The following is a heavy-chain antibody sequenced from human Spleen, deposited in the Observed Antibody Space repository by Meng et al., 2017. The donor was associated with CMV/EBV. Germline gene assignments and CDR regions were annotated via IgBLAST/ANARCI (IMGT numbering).Heavy chain of an antibody. V-gene: IGHV4-34*01. Sequence: LSLPCAVYGGSFSGYYWSWLRQSPGKGLEWIGEINHSGSTNYNPSLKSRVTISVDTSKTQFSLKLSSVTAADTAVYYCARSDFDCWGQGTLVTVSS. CDR2: INHSGST. CDR3: ARSDFDC. CDR1: GGSFSGYY. J-gene: IGHJ4*02.